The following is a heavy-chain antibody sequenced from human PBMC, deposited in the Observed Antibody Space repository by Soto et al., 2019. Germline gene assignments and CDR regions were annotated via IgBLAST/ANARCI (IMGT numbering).Heavy chain of an antibody. CDR2: SDSGGPT. J-gene: IGHJ4*02. CDR3: AKCGGLGTPRGGGSCLCPIDY. CDR1: GFTFSSYA. V-gene: IGHV3-23*01. Sequence: QSVGSLRLSCATSGFTFSSYAMSWVRQAPGKGLEWVSGSDSGGPTYYRDSVKGRFTISRDNSKNTLYLQMNSLRADDTAVYYCAKCGGLGTPRGGGSCLCPIDYWGQGILVTVSS. D-gene: IGHD2-15*01.